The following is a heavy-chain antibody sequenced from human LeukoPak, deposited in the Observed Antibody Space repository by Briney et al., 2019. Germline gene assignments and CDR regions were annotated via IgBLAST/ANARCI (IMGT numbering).Heavy chain of an antibody. CDR1: GYTFTSYG. D-gene: IGHD6-6*01. J-gene: IGHJ3*02. CDR2: ISAYNGNT. V-gene: IGHV1-18*01. CDR3: ARPRTTSSSPNAFDI. Sequence: ASVKVSCKASGYTFTSYGISWVRQAPGQGLEWMGWISAYNGNTNYAQKLQGRVTMTTDTSTSTAYMELRSLRSDDTAVHYCARPRTTSSSPNAFDIWGQGTMVTVSS.